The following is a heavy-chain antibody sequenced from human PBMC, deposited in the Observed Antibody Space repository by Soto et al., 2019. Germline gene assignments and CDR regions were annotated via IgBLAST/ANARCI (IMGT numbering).Heavy chain of an antibody. CDR1: YSFTTDW. V-gene: IGHV1-18*01. D-gene: IGHD6-13*01. J-gene: IGHJ4*02. Sequence: YSFTTDWISWLRQAPGQGLEWMGWISGHTGNANYAQRLQGRVTITADESTSTAYMELSSLRSEDTAVYDCASNRQQLAYFGYCGQRTRVSVS. CDR2: ISGHTGNA. CDR3: ASNRQQLAYFGY.